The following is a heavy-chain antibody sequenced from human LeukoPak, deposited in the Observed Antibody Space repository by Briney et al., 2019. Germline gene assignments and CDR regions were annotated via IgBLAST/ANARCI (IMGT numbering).Heavy chain of an antibody. CDR1: GLTLSDAW. D-gene: IGHD5-12*01. V-gene: IGHV3-15*01. Sequence: GGSLSLSRVLSGLTLSDAWVSWARHPPGRGLEWVGSNRNDRITDYAAPVQGTFSISRDNSKNTFYLQMNSLRTEDTGMYFCTWMATIFTVDYWGQGTLVTVYS. J-gene: IGHJ4*02. CDR3: TWMATIFTVDY. CDR2: SNRNDRIT.